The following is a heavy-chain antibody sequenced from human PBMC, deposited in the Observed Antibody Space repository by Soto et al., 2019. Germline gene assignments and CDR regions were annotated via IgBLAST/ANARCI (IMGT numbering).Heavy chain of an antibody. CDR1: GFSLSTSGVG. D-gene: IGHD2-15*01. CDR3: AHSRAFEGYCSGGSCYVNWFDP. CDR2: IYWDDDK. J-gene: IGHJ5*02. Sequence: QITLKESGPTLVKPTQTLTLTCTFSGFSLSTSGVGVGWIRQPPGKALEWLAVIYWDDDKRYSPSLKSRLTITKDTSKNQVVLTMTNMDPVDTATYYCAHSRAFEGYCSGGSCYVNWFDPWGQGTLVTVSS. V-gene: IGHV2-5*02.